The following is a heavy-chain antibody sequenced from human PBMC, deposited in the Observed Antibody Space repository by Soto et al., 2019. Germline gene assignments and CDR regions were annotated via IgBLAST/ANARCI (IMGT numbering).Heavy chain of an antibody. CDR3: QYQLLTYYYGMDV. J-gene: IGHJ6*02. D-gene: IGHD2-2*01. V-gene: IGHV3-49*02. Sequence: WIRQPPGKGLEWVGFIRSKAYGGTTEYAASVKGRFTISRDDSNSIAYLQMNSLKTEDTAVYYCQYQLLTYYYGMDVWGQGTTVTVSS. CDR2: IRSKAYGGTT.